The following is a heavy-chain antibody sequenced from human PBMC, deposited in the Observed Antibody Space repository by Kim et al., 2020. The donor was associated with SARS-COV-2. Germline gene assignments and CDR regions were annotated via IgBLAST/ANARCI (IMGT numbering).Heavy chain of an antibody. Sequence: SVKVSCKASEGTFGSYAIAWVRQAPGQGLEWMGGIIPVFDRTRYAQKFQGRVTITADESTGTAFMELTSLRSEDTAVYYCARGGGGNSDAFDVWGQGTMVTVS. CDR1: EGTFGSYA. CDR2: IIPVFDRT. CDR3: ARGGGGNSDAFDV. J-gene: IGHJ3*01. D-gene: IGHD1-1*01. V-gene: IGHV1-69*13.